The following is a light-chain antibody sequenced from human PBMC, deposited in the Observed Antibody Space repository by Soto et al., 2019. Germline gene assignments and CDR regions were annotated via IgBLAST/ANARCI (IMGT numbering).Light chain of an antibody. CDR1: SSDVGGYNY. V-gene: IGLV2-14*03. Sequence: QSVLTQPASVSGSPGQSITISCTGTSSDVGGYNYVSWYQHHPGKAPKLMIYDVTKRPSGVPDRFSGSKSGNTASLAITGLRSEDEADYYCAAWDDTLSGVVFGGGTKLTVL. J-gene: IGLJ2*01. CDR3: AAWDDTLSGVV. CDR2: DVT.